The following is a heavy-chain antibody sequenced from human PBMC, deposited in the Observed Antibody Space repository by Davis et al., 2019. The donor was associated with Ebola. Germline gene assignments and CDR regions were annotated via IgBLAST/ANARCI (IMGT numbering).Heavy chain of an antibody. J-gene: IGHJ5*02. CDR2: IYLSGST. D-gene: IGHD3-16*01. CDR1: GGPMTSYY. V-gene: IGHV4-59*01. CDR3: ARVHGGENWFDP. Sequence: PSETLSLTCTVSGGPMTSYYWSWIRQAPGKGLEWIGYIYLSGSTDYNPSLKSRVTISIDTSKNQFSLSLTSATASDTAMYYCARVHGGENWFDPWGPGTLVTVSS.